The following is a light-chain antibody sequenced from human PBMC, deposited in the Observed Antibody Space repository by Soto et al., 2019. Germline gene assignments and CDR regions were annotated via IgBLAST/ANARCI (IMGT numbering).Light chain of an antibody. CDR3: QSYDSSLSGSDVV. Sequence: QSVLTQPPSASGTPGQRVTISCSGSISNIGAGYDVHWYQQLPGTAPKLLIYGNSNRPSGVPDRFSGSKSGTSASLAITGLQAEDEADYYCQSYDSSLSGSDVVFGGGTKVTVL. CDR2: GNS. J-gene: IGLJ2*01. CDR1: ISNIGAGYD. V-gene: IGLV1-40*01.